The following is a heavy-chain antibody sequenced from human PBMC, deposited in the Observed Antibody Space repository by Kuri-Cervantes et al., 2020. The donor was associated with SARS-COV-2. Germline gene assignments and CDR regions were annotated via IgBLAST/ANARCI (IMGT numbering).Heavy chain of an antibody. V-gene: IGHV3-33*08. Sequence: GESLKIPCVASGFTCSNYVIHWVRQAPGEGLEWVAVIWYDGENAYYAGSVKGRFTISRDNSKNTVSLHMNSLRAKDTAMYYCARGAANYYYVDVSGKGTTVTVSS. CDR1: GFTCSNYV. D-gene: IGHD3-16*01. CDR2: IWYDGENA. CDR3: ARGAANYYYVDV. J-gene: IGHJ6*03.